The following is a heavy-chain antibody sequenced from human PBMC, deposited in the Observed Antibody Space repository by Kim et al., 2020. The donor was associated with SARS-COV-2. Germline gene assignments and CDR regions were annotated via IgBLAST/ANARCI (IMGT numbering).Heavy chain of an antibody. CDR3: TRSPVDSYYYGSGSYLWPDYYYYGMDV. J-gene: IGHJ6*02. CDR2: IRSKANSYAT. CDR1: GFTFSGSA. Sequence: GGSLRLSCAASGFTFSGSAMHWVRQASGKGLEWVGRIRSKANSYATAYAASVKGRFTISRDDSKNTAYLQMNSLKTEDTAVYYCTRSPVDSYYYGSGSYLWPDYYYYGMDVWGQGTTVTVSS. D-gene: IGHD3-10*01. V-gene: IGHV3-73*01.